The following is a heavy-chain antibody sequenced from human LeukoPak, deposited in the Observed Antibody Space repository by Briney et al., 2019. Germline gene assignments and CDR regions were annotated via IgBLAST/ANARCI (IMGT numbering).Heavy chain of an antibody. CDR1: GGTFSSYA. J-gene: IGHJ3*02. CDR2: IIPILGIA. Sequence: ASVKVSCKASGGTFSSYAISWVRQAPGQGLEWMGRIIPILGIANYAQKFQGRVTITADKSTSTAYMELSSLRSEDTAVYYCARGGEWEDAFDIWGQGTMVTVSS. CDR3: ARGGEWEDAFDI. D-gene: IGHD3-16*01. V-gene: IGHV1-69*04.